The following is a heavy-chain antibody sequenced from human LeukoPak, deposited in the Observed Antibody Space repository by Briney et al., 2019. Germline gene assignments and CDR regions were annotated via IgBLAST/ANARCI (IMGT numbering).Heavy chain of an antibody. CDR3: ATDHQWQLLGY. CDR2: VDPEDDKN. J-gene: IGHJ4*02. V-gene: IGHV1-24*01. D-gene: IGHD1-26*01. CDR1: GNTLSELS. Sequence: ASVKVSCKVSGNTLSELSMHWVRQAPGKGLEWMGGVDPEDDKNIYAQKFQGRVTMTEDTSTDTAYMELSNLRSEDTAVYYCATDHQWQLLGYWGQGTLVTVSP.